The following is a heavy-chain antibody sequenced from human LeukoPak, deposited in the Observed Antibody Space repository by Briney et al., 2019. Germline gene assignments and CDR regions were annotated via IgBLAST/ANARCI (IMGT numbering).Heavy chain of an antibody. CDR1: GGSISSGDYY. J-gene: IGHJ5*02. CDR2: IYYRGST. Sequence: SQTLSLTCTVSGGSISSGDYYWSWIRQPPGKGLEWIGFIYYRGSTSYNPSLKSRVTISLDTSKNYFSPKLTSVTAADTAMYYCARGDYYDSSGYYYHWGQGTLVTVSS. V-gene: IGHV4-30-4*08. CDR3: ARGDYYDSSGYYYH. D-gene: IGHD3-22*01.